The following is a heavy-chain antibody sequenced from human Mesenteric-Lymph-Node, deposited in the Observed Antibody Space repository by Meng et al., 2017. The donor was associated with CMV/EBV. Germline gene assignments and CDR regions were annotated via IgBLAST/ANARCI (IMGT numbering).Heavy chain of an antibody. Sequence: GESLKISCAVSGFTFSTYEMNWVRQAPGKGLEWVAYISSSGNTIYYADSVKGRFTISRDNAKNSLYLQMNSLRVEDTAVYYCARGRELPDYWGQGTLVTVSS. V-gene: IGHV3-48*03. CDR3: ARGRELPDY. CDR1: GFTFSTYE. D-gene: IGHD1-7*01. J-gene: IGHJ4*02. CDR2: ISSSGNTI.